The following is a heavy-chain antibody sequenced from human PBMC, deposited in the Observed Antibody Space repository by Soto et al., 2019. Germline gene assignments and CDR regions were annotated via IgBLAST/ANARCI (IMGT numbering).Heavy chain of an antibody. Sequence: SETLSLTCTVSGGTISIGGYYLSWIRQHPGKGLEWIGYIYYSGSTYYNPSLKSRVTISVDTSKNQFSLKLSSVTAADTAVYYCARDRVTIFGGCTEFDIWGQGNRVPVSS. V-gene: IGHV4-31*03. CDR1: GGTISIGGYY. CDR3: ARDRVTIFGGCTEFDI. J-gene: IGHJ3*02. CDR2: IYYSGST. D-gene: IGHD3-3*01.